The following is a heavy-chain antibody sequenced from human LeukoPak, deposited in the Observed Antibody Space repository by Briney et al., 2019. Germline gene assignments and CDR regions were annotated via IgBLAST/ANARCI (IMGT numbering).Heavy chain of an antibody. CDR2: ISAYNGNT. Sequence: ASVKVSCKASGYTFTSYGISWVRQAPGQGLEWMGWISAYNGNTNYAQKLQGRVTMTTDTSTSTAYMELRSLRSDDTAVYYCARGHSRSGSGSRFDPWGQGTLVTVSS. CDR3: ARGHSRSGSGSRFDP. D-gene: IGHD3-10*01. J-gene: IGHJ5*02. CDR1: GYTFTSYG. V-gene: IGHV1-18*01.